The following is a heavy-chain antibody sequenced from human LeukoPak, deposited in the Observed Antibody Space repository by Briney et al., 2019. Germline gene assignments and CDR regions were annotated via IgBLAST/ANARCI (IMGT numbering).Heavy chain of an antibody. J-gene: IGHJ5*02. D-gene: IGHD3-10*01. CDR3: AKDAKRITMVRGVRYNWFDP. CDR2: ISGSGGST. CDR1: GFTFSSYW. V-gene: IGHV3-23*01. Sequence: GGSLRLSCAVSGFTFSSYWMHWVRQGPGKGLEWVSAISGSGGSTYYADSVKGRFTISRDNSKNTLYLQMNSLRAEDTAVYYCAKDAKRITMVRGVRYNWFDPWGQGTLVTVSS.